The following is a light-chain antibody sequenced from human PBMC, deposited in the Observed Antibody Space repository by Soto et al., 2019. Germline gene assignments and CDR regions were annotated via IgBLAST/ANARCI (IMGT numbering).Light chain of an antibody. Sequence: EIVLTQSPGTLSLSPGGRATLSCRASQSVRSSYLAWYQQRPGQAPRLLIFGASFRATGIPDRFSGSGSGTDFTLTISRLEPEDFAVYYCQQYGDSVFTFGPGTTVDIK. CDR3: QQYGDSVFT. V-gene: IGKV3-20*01. CDR2: GAS. J-gene: IGKJ3*01. CDR1: QSVRSSY.